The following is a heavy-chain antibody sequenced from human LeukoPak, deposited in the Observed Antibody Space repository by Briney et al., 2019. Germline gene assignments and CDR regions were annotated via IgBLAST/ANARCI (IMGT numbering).Heavy chain of an antibody. CDR2: IYSGGST. J-gene: IGHJ4*02. CDR1: GFTFTTYS. D-gene: IGHD1-26*01. V-gene: IGHV3-66*01. CDR3: ARGEVGATKSLDY. Sequence: SGGSLRLPCAASGFTFTTYSMNRVRQAPGKGLEWVSVIYSGGSTYYADSVKGRFTISRDNSKNTLYLQMNSLRAEDTAVYYCARGEVGATKSLDYWGQGTLVTVSS.